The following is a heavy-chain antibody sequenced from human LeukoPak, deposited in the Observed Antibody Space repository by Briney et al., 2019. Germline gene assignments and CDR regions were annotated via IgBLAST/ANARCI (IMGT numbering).Heavy chain of an antibody. CDR1: GFTFNYYW. V-gene: IGHV3-74*01. CDR2: TNSTGTGT. J-gene: IGHJ4*02. CDR3: TRSDSGLYGY. D-gene: IGHD2-2*03. Sequence: PGGSLRLSCEVSGFTFNYYWMHWIRQAPGKGLEWVSRTNSTGTGTSYADSVKGRFTISKDNAKNTLYLQMHSLRVDDTAVYYCTRSDSGLYGYWGRGTLVTVSS.